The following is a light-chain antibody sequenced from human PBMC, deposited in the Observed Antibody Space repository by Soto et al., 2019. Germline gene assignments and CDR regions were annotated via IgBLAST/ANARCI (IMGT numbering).Light chain of an antibody. V-gene: IGKV1-5*03. CDR2: EAS. CDR1: QSINNY. CDR3: QQYNSYPWT. J-gene: IGKJ1*01. Sequence: DTRMTLSLSALSASLGHRVTITCRVSQSINNYLAWYQQKPGKAPKLLIYEASRLESGVPSRFGGSGSGTEFTLTISSLQPDDFATYDCQQYNSYPWTFGQGTKVDIK.